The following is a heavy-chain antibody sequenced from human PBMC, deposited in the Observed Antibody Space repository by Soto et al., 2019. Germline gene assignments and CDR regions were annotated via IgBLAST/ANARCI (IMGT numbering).Heavy chain of an antibody. Sequence: SETLSLTCAVYGGSFSGYYWSWIRQPPGKGPEWIGEINHSGSTNYNPSLKSRVTISVDTSKNQFSLKLSSVTAADTAVYYCARGITYYDFWSGYYSHYYRYIDVWGKGTTVTVSS. CDR1: GGSFSGYY. J-gene: IGHJ6*03. V-gene: IGHV4-34*01. D-gene: IGHD3-3*01. CDR3: ARGITYYDFWSGYYSHYYRYIDV. CDR2: INHSGST.